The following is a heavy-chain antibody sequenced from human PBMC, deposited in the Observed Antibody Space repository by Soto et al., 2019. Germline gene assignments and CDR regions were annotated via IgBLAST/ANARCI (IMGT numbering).Heavy chain of an antibody. V-gene: IGHV1-18*01. D-gene: IGHD3-10*01. Sequence: QVQLVQSGAEVKKPGASVKVSCKASGYTFTSYGISWVRQAPGQGLEWMGWISAYNGNTNYAQKLQGRVTMTTDTSTSTAYKERRSLRSDETAVYYCARSRVVRGVSITPGSAGYYYGMAVWSQGTKVTFSS. J-gene: IGHJ6*02. CDR1: GYTFTSYG. CDR2: ISAYNGNT. CDR3: ARSRVVRGVSITPGSAGYYYGMAV.